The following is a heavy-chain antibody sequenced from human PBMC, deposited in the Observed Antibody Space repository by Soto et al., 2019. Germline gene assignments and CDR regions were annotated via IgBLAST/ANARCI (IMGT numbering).Heavy chain of an antibody. CDR2: ISSSGGTM. CDR3: ARGAFGTSWNAFDV. V-gene: IGHV3-48*03. J-gene: IGHJ3*01. D-gene: IGHD6-13*01. CDR1: GFTFSSYE. Sequence: GGSLRLSCAASGFTFSSYEMNWVRQAPGKGLEWISDISSSGGTMYYTDSVKGRFTISRDNAKNSLYLQMNSLRAEDTALYYCARGAFGTSWNAFDVWGQGTMVTVSS.